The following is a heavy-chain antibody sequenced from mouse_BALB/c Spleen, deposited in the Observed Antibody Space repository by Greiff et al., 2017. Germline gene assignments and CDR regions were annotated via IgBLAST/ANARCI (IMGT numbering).Heavy chain of an antibody. Sequence: EVKLMESGGGLVKPGGSLKLSCAASGFTFSSYAMSWVRQTPEKRLEWVASISSGGSTYYPDSVKGRFTISRDNARNILYLQMSSLRSEDTAMYYCARRDAMDYWGQGTSVTVSS. CDR3: ARRDAMDY. J-gene: IGHJ4*01. CDR2: ISSGGST. V-gene: IGHV5-6-5*01. CDR1: GFTFSSYA.